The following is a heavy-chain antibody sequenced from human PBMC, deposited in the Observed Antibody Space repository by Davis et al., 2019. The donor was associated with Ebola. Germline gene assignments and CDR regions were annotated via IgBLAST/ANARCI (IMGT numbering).Heavy chain of an antibody. CDR1: GFTFSTYW. J-gene: IGHJ4*02. Sequence: GESLKISCAASGFTFSTYWMHWVRQAPGKGLVWVSRINSDGSSTSYADSVKGRFTISRDNAKNTLYLQMHSLRAEDTAVNYCTRPGYNTWPWGQGTLVTVSS. V-gene: IGHV3-74*01. CDR3: TRPGYNTWP. CDR2: INSDGSST. D-gene: IGHD1-14*01.